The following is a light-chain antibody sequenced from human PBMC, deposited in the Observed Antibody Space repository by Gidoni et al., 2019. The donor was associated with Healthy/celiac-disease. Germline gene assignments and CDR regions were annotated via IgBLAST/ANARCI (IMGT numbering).Light chain of an antibody. J-gene: IGKJ2*01. V-gene: IGKV3-11*01. CDR1: QSVSSY. CDR2: DAS. CDR3: QQLYT. Sequence: EIVLTQSPATLSLSPGERATLSCRASQSVSSYLAWYQQKPGQAPRLLIYDASNRATGIPARFSGSGSGTDFTLTISSLEPEDFAVYYCQQLYTFXQXTKLEIK.